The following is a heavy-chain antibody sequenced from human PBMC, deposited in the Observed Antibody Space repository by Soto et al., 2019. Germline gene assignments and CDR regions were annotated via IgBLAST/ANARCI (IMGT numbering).Heavy chain of an antibody. CDR1: GYTFSNYY. J-gene: IGHJ4*02. Sequence: ASVKVSCKGAGYTFSNYYMHWVRQAPGQGLEWMGIINPSGDSTSYAQEFQGRVTMTRETSTSTLYMELSSLRSEDTAVYYCARATRSGSPHFDRWGQGTLVTVAS. V-gene: IGHV1-46*01. CDR2: INPSGDST. D-gene: IGHD5-12*01. CDR3: ARATRSGSPHFDR.